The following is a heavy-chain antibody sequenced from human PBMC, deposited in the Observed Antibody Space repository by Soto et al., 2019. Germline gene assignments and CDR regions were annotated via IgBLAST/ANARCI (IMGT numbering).Heavy chain of an antibody. D-gene: IGHD6-19*01. CDR3: AREGIAVAGYNWFDP. CDR2: TYYRSKWYN. V-gene: IGHV6-1*01. J-gene: IGHJ5*02. CDR1: GDSVSSNSAA. Sequence: SQTLSLTCAISGDSVSSNSAAWNWIRQSPSRGLEWLGRTYYRSKWYNDYAVSVKSRITINPDASKNQFSLQLNSVTPEVTAVYFCAREGIAVAGYNWFDPWGQGTLVTVSS.